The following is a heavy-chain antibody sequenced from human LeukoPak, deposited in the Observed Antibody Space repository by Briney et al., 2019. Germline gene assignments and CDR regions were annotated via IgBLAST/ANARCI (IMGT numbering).Heavy chain of an antibody. J-gene: IGHJ2*01. Sequence: PSETLSLTCTVSGGSISSSSYYWGWIRQPPGKGLEWIGYIHYTGSTNYNPSLKSRVTISVDTSENQFSLKVSSVTAADTAVYYCARGGTDWYDWYFDLWGRGTLVAVSS. CDR1: GGSISSSSYY. CDR3: ARGGTDWYDWYFDL. CDR2: IHYTGST. V-gene: IGHV4-61*05. D-gene: IGHD3-9*01.